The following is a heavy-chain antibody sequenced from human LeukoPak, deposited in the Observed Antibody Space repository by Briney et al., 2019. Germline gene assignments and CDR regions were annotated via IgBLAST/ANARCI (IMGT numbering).Heavy chain of an antibody. Sequence: GGSLRLSCAASGFTFSSDEMNWVRKAPGKGLEWVSYIRGSGSTIYYADSVKGRFTISRDNAKNSLYLQMTSLRAEDTAIYYCERGGGMVNLNYWGQGTLVTVSS. CDR2: IRGSGSTI. CDR3: ERGGGMVNLNY. CDR1: GFTFSSDE. V-gene: IGHV3-48*03. J-gene: IGHJ4*02. D-gene: IGHD3-3*01.